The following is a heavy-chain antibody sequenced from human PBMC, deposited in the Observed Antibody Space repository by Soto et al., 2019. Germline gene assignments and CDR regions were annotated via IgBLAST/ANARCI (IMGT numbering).Heavy chain of an antibody. J-gene: IGHJ6*02. D-gene: IGHD2-2*01. Sequence: SETLSLTCTVSGGSVSSGSYYWSWIRQPPGKGLEWIGYIYYSGSTNYNPSLKSRVTISVDTSKNQFSLKLSSVTAADTAVYYCARDHIVLVPAAMVGEYYYYGMDVWGQGTTVTVSS. CDR2: IYYSGST. V-gene: IGHV4-61*01. CDR3: ARDHIVLVPAAMVGEYYYYGMDV. CDR1: GGSVSSGSYY.